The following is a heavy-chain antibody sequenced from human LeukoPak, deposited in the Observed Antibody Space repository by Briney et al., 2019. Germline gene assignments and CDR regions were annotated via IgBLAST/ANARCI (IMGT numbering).Heavy chain of an antibody. CDR2: IYYSGST. CDR3: AREDYYGSGSYYY. J-gene: IGHJ4*02. V-gene: IGHV4-59*01. D-gene: IGHD3-10*01. CDR1: GGSISSYY. Sequence: SETLSLTCTVSGGSISSYYWSWIRRPPGKGLEWIGYIYYSGSTNYNPSLKSRVTISVDTSKNQFSLKLSSVTAADTAVYYCAREDYYGSGSYYYWGQGTLVTVSS.